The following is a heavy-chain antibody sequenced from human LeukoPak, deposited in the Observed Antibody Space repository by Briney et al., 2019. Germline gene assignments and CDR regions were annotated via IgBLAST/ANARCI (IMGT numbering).Heavy chain of an antibody. CDR1: GFTFSNYA. CDR3: AKGSGGSCYSALVY. J-gene: IGHJ4*02. V-gene: IGHV3-23*01. D-gene: IGHD2-15*01. CDR2: ISGSGGST. Sequence: PGGSLRLSCAASGFTFSNYAMSWVRQAPGKGLEWVSVISGSGGSTYYADSVKGRFTISRDDSKNTLYLQMNSLRAEDTAVYFCAKGSGGSCYSALVYWGQGTLVTVSS.